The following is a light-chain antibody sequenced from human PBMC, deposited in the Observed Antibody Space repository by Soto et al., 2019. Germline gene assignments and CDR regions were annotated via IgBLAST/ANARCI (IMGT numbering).Light chain of an antibody. Sequence: EIVMTQSPATLSVSPGESATLSCRASQSLNSALAWYQQKPNQAPRLLIYDASTRAAGIPARFSGSGFGTEFTLTSCSLQSEDSAVYYCLQYFQWRTFGQGNKVEI. CDR2: DAS. J-gene: IGKJ1*01. CDR1: QSLNSA. CDR3: LQYFQWRT. V-gene: IGKV3-15*01.